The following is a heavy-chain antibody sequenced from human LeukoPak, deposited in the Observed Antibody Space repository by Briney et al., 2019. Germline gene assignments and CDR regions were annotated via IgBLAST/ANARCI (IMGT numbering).Heavy chain of an antibody. Sequence: GGSLRLSCAASGFTFDDYAMHWVRQAPGKGLEWVSGISWNSGSIGYADSVKGRFTISRDNAKNSLYLQMNSLRAEDTALYYCAKDSSLLWFGEFQCWGQGTLVTVSS. CDR2: ISWNSGSI. D-gene: IGHD3-10*01. J-gene: IGHJ4*02. CDR3: AKDSSLLWFGEFQC. CDR1: GFTFDDYA. V-gene: IGHV3-9*01.